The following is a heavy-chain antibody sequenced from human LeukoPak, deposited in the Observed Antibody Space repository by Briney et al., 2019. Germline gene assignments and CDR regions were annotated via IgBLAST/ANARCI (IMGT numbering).Heavy chain of an antibody. CDR2: IYTSGST. CDR1: GGSISSGSYY. V-gene: IGHV4-61*02. CDR3: ARENTVGPYYFDY. J-gene: IGHJ4*02. Sequence: PSETLSLTCTVSGGSISSGSYYWSWIRQPAGKGLEWIGRIYTSGSTNYNPSLKSRVTISVDTSKNQFSLKLSSVTAADTAVYYCARENTVGPYYFDYWGQGTLVTVSS. D-gene: IGHD2/OR15-2a*01.